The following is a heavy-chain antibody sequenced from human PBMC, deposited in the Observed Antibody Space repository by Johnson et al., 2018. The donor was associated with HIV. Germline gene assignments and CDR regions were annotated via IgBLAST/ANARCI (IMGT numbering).Heavy chain of an antibody. CDR2: ISGSGGST. V-gene: IGHV3-23*04. J-gene: IGHJ3*02. CDR3: AKDFGYPRPRDAFDI. Sequence: VQLVESGGGVVRPGGSMRLSCAASGFTFDDYGMTWVRQAPGKGLEWVSAISGSGGSTYYADSVKGRFTISRDNSKNTLYLQMNSLRAEDTAVYYCAKDFGYPRPRDAFDIWGQGTMVTVSS. D-gene: IGHD5-12*01. CDR1: GFTFDDYG.